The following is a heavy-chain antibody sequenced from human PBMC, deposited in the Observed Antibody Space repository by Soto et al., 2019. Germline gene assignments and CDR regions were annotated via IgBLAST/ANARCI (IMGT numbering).Heavy chain of an antibody. V-gene: IGHV5-51*01. CDR2: IYPGDSDT. D-gene: IGHD3-3*01. J-gene: IGHJ6*02. CDR1: GYSFTSYW. Sequence: GESLKISCKGSGYSFTSYWIGWVRQMPGKGLKLMVIIYPGDSDTRYSPSFQGQVTISADKSIITAYLQWSSLKASDTAMYYCARHADYNFWSGYNYYYYGMHXWGQGTTVTVS. CDR3: ARHADYNFWSGYNYYYYGMHX.